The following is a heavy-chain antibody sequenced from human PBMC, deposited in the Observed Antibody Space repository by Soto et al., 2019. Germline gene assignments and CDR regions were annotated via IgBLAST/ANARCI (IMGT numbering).Heavy chain of an antibody. Sequence: SETLSLTCAVYGGSFSGYYWTWIRQPPGKGLEWIGEINHSGTTKYSPSLESRLTPSVDKSKNQFSLKVTSVTAADTAVYFCARQQFVRYNEAGTGFGGRWFDSWGQGTLVNVSS. D-gene: IGHD3-10*01. CDR1: GGSFSGYY. CDR2: INHSGTT. CDR3: ARQQFVRYNEAGTGFGGRWFDS. J-gene: IGHJ5*01. V-gene: IGHV4-34*01.